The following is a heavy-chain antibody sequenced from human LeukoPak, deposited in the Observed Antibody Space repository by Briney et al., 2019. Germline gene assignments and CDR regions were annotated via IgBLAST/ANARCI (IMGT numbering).Heavy chain of an antibody. D-gene: IGHD3-10*01. CDR3: ARGDYYGSGSYYDNWFDP. CDR1: GFTFSSYS. V-gene: IGHV3-21*01. J-gene: IGHJ5*02. CDR2: ISSSSSYI. Sequence: GGSLRLSCAASGFTFSSYSMNWVRQAPGKGLEWVSSISSSSSYIYYPDSVKGRITISRDNAKNSLYLQMNSLRAEDTAVYYCARGDYYGSGSYYDNWFDPWGQGTLVTVSS.